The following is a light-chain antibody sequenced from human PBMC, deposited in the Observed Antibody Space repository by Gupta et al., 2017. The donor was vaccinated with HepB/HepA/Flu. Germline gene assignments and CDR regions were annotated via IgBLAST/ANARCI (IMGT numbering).Light chain of an antibody. Sequence: QSALTQPASVPGPPGQSVTISCTGTSSDVGGYNFVSWYQQHPGKAPKLMIHDVSYRPSGFSNRFSGSKSGYTASLTVSGLQDEDGADYYRCSYTTNSLYVFGTGTKATVL. V-gene: IGLV2-14*01. CDR1: SSDVGGYNF. CDR3: CSYTTNSLYV. J-gene: IGLJ1*01. CDR2: DVS.